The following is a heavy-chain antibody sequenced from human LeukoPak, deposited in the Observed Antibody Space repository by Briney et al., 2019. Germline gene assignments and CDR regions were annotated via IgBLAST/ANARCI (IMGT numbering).Heavy chain of an antibody. CDR3: ARLSTAAAAGY. V-gene: IGHV4-39*01. CDR1: GGSISSSSYY. CDR2: TYYSGST. J-gene: IGHJ4*02. D-gene: IGHD6-13*01. Sequence: SETLSLTCTVYGGSISSSSYYWGWIRHPPGNGLEWIGRTYYSGSTYYNPSLKSRITISVDTSKNLYALKLSSVTAADTSVYYCARLSTAAAAGYWGQGTLVTVSS.